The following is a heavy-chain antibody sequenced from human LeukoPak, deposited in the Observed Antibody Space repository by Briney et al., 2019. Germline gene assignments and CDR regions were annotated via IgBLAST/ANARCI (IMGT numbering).Heavy chain of an antibody. CDR1: GFNFSTYE. CDR3: AKMAIAKGATQGRGFLQFDL. CDR2: ITGTGFDT. V-gene: IGHV3-23*01. J-gene: IGHJ5*02. D-gene: IGHD2-21*01. Sequence: GGSLRLSCAASGFNFSTYEMNWVRQAPGKGLEWVSLITGTGFDTYTANSVKGRFITSRDNSKNSLYLRLDSLRPEDTAMYYCAKMAIAKGATQGRGFLQFDLWGQGTLVTVSS.